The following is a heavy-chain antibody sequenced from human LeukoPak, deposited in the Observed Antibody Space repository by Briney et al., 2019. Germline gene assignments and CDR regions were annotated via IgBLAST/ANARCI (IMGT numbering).Heavy chain of an antibody. V-gene: IGHV1-2*02. J-gene: IGHJ5*02. D-gene: IGHD6-13*01. Sequence: ASVKVSCKASGYTFISYNINWLRQATGQGLEWMGWINPNSGDTNYAQKFQGRVTMTRDTSISTVYMELRRLRSDDTAVYYCARAGEIAAAGTLYNWVDPWGQGTLVTVSS. CDR3: ARAGEIAAAGTLYNWVDP. CDR1: GYTFISYN. CDR2: INPNSGDT.